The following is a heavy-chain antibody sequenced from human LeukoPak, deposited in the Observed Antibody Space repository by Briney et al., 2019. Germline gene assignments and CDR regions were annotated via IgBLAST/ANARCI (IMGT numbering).Heavy chain of an antibody. V-gene: IGHV4-38-2*02. J-gene: IGHJ4*02. D-gene: IGHD3-9*01. CDR1: GYSIRSGFY. Sequence: SETLSLTCTVSGYSIRSGFYWGWIRQPPGKGLEWIGNIYHSGITYYTPSLKSRVTISVDTSKNQFYLKLNSVTAADTAVYYCARAVGSFDWLPLFDYWGQGTLVIVSS. CDR2: IYHSGIT. CDR3: ARAVGSFDWLPLFDY.